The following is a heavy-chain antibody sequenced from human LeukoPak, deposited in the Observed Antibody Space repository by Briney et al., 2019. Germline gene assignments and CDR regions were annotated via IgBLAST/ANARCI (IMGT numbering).Heavy chain of an antibody. V-gene: IGHV3-53*04. CDR2: IYSGGST. Sequence: GGSLRLSCAASGFTVSSNYMSWFRQAPGKGLEWVSVIYSGGSTYYADSVKGRFTISRHNSKNTLYLQMNSLRAEDTAVYYCAREISGGYYDSTPGDAFDIWGQGTMVTVSS. CDR1: GFTVSSNY. J-gene: IGHJ3*02. CDR3: AREISGGYYDSTPGDAFDI. D-gene: IGHD3-22*01.